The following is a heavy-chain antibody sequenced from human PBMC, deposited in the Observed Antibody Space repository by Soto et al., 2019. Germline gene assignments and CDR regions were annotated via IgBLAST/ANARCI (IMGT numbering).Heavy chain of an antibody. J-gene: IGHJ5*01. V-gene: IGHV1-8*01. D-gene: IGHD3-16*01. CDR2: MTPDSGDT. CDR3: ARDPFYGGFDS. Sequence: QVQLVQSGAEVRKPGASVKVSCKASGHTLASYDINWVRQATGQGLEWMGWMTPDSGDTGYAQKFQGRVTMTWDTSITTAFMELSSLRFDDTAVYYCARDPFYGGFDSWGQGTLVTVSS. CDR1: GHTLASYD.